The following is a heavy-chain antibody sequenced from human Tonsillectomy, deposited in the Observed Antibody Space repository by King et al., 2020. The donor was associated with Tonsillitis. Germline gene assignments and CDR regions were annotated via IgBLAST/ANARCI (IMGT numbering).Heavy chain of an antibody. CDR2: TYYRSKWYN. D-gene: IGHD6-13*01. V-gene: IGHV6-1*01. CDR1: GDSVSSNSAA. CDR3: ARDHPDSSSWNYYYYGMDV. Sequence: VQLQQSGPGLVKPSQTLSLTCAISGDSVSSNSAAWNWIRQSPSRGLEWLGRTYYRSKWYNDYAVSVKSRITINPDTSKNQFSLQLNSVTPEDTAVYYWARDHPDSSSWNYYYYGMDVWGQGTTVTVSS. J-gene: IGHJ6*02.